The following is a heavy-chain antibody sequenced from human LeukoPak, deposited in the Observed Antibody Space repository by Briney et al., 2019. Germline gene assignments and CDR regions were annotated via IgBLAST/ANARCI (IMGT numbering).Heavy chain of an antibody. D-gene: IGHD2-2*01. Sequence: PGGSLRLSCAASGFTFSSYAMSWVRQAPGKGLEWVSAISGSGGSTYYADSAKGRFTISRDNSKNTLYLQMNSLRAEDTAVYYCAKDIVVVPAAMGRWGQGTLVTVSS. CDR3: AKDIVVVPAAMGR. CDR2: ISGSGGST. CDR1: GFTFSSYA. V-gene: IGHV3-23*01. J-gene: IGHJ4*02.